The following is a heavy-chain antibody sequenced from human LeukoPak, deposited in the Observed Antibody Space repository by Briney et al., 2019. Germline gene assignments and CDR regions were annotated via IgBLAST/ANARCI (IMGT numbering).Heavy chain of an antibody. CDR3: ATRYASGPIADY. V-gene: IGHV3-74*01. Sequence: GGSLRLSCAASGFTFSSYWMHWVRQAPGKGPVWVSGITWNGGTIDYADSVKGRFTISRDNAKNSLYLQMNSLRAEDTALYYCATRYASGPIADYWGQGTLVTVSS. CDR2: ITWNGGTI. J-gene: IGHJ4*02. CDR1: GFTFSSYW. D-gene: IGHD3-10*01.